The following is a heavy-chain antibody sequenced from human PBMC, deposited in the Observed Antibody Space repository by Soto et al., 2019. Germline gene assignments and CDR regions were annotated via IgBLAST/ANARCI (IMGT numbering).Heavy chain of an antibody. J-gene: IGHJ5*02. Sequence: QVQLQESGPGLVKPSETLSLTCTVSVDSISSYYWSWIRQPPGKGLEWVGYISYTGSTIYNPSLESRATISLDTSKNQVSLSLNSVTVADTAVSYGASVGELPFWFDPWGRGTLVTVSS. D-gene: IGHD3-10*01. CDR2: ISYTGST. CDR1: VDSISSYY. V-gene: IGHV4-59*13. CDR3: ASVGELPFWFDP.